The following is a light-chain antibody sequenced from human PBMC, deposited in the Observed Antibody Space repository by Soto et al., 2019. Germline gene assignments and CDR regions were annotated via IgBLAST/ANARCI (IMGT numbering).Light chain of an antibody. CDR2: AAS. J-gene: IGKJ1*01. CDR1: QSVTSSY. CDR3: QQYGSSGT. Sequence: EIVLTQSPGTLSLSSGEKATLSSRASQSVTSSYLAWYQQKPGQAPRLLIYAASSRATGIPDRFSGSGSGTDFTLTISRLEPEDFAVYYCQQYGSSGTFGQGTKVDI. V-gene: IGKV3-20*01.